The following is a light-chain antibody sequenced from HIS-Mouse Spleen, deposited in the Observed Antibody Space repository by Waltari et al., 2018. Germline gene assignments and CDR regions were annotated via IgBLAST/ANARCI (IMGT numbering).Light chain of an antibody. J-gene: IGKJ1*01. CDR3: QQYYSYPPWT. CDR2: AAS. Sequence: IRMTQSPSSLSASTGDRVTITCRASQGISRYLAWYQQKPGKAPKLLIYAASTLQSGVPSRFSGSGSGTDFTLTISCLQSEDFATYYCQQYYSYPPWTFGQGTKVEIK. V-gene: IGKV1-8*01. CDR1: QGISRY.